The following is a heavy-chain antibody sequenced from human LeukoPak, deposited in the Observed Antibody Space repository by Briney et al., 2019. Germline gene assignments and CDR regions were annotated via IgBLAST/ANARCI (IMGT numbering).Heavy chain of an antibody. V-gene: IGHV4-39*01. CDR2: IYYSGST. Sequence: SETLSLTCTVSGGSISSSSYYWGWLRQPPGKGLEWIGSIYYSGSTYYNPSLKSRVTISVDTSKNQFSLKLSSVTAADTAVYYCARHAAGYSSSWYYYFDYWGQGTLVTVSS. D-gene: IGHD6-13*01. J-gene: IGHJ4*02. CDR3: ARHAAGYSSSWYYYFDY. CDR1: GGSISSSSYY.